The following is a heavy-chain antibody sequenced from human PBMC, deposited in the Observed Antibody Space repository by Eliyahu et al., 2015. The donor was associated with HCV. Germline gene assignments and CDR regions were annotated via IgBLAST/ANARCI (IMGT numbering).Heavy chain of an antibody. V-gene: IGHV6-1*01. CDR1: GDXVXSXXAA. D-gene: IGHD4-17*01. CDR2: TYYRSKWYN. Sequence: QAQLQQSGPGLVKPSQTLSLTCXISGDXVXSXXAAWNWIRQSPSRGLEWLGRTYYRSKWYNDYAVSVKSRITINPDTSKNQFSLQLNSVTPEDTAVYYCARSEIYGDHAPFDYWGQGTLVTVSS. CDR3: ARSEIYGDHAPFDY. J-gene: IGHJ4*02.